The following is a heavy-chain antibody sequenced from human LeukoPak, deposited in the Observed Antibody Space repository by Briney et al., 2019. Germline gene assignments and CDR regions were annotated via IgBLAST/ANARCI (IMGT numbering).Heavy chain of an antibody. J-gene: IGHJ6*02. V-gene: IGHV1-69*04. D-gene: IGHD3-16*01. CDR3: ARWVGDRSYGMDV. Sequence: GASVKVSCKASGGTFSSYAISWVRQAPGQGLEWMGRIIPILGIANYAQKFQGRVTITADKSTSTAYMELSSLRSEDTAVYYCARWVGDRSYGMDVWGQGTTVTVSS. CDR2: IIPILGIA. CDR1: GGTFSSYA.